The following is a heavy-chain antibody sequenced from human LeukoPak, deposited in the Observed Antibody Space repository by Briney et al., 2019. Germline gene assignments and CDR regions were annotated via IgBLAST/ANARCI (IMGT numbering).Heavy chain of an antibody. CDR3: AKEPYSYGLIDY. CDR1: GFTFSSYG. V-gene: IGHV3-23*01. D-gene: IGHD5-18*01. CDR2: ISGSGGST. J-gene: IGHJ4*02. Sequence: PGGSLRLSCAASGFTFSSYGMSWVRQAPGKGLEWVSAISGSGGSTYYADSVKGRFTISRDNSKNTLYLQMNSLRAEDTAVYCCAKEPYSYGLIDYWGQGTLVTVSS.